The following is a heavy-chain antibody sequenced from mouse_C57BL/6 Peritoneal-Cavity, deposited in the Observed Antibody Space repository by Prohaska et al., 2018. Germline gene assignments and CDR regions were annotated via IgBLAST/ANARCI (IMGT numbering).Heavy chain of an antibody. J-gene: IGHJ1*03. CDR3: ARHPTVVHWYVDV. CDR1: GYTFTSYW. CDR2: IYTSDSYT. Sequence: QVQLQQPGAELVMPGASVKLFCKASGYTFTSYWMHWVNQRTGKGIEWIGEIYTSDSYTNYNQKFKGKDTLTVDKSSSTAYMQLSSLTSEDSAVYYCARHPTVVHWYVDVWGTGTTVTISA. V-gene: IGHV1-69*01. D-gene: IGHD1-1*01.